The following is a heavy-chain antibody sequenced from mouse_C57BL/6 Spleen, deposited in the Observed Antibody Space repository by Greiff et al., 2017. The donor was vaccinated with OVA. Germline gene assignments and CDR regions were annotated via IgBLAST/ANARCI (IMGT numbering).Heavy chain of an antibody. D-gene: IGHD2-1*01. V-gene: IGHV1-69*01. CDR3: ARRDIYYGNYGVFAY. J-gene: IGHJ3*01. Sequence: VQLQQPGAELVMPGASVKLSCKASGYTFTSYWMHWVKQRPGQGLEWIGEIDPSDSYTNYNQKFKGQSTLTVDKSSSTAYMQLSSLTSEDSAVYYCARRDIYYGNYGVFAYWGQGTLVTVSA. CDR2: IDPSDSYT. CDR1: GYTFTSYW.